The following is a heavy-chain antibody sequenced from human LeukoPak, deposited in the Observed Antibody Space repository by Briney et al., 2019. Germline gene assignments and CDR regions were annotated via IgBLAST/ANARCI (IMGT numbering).Heavy chain of an antibody. CDR1: GYTFTGYC. CDR2: INPNSGGT. Sequence: GASVKVSCKASGYTFTGYCMHWVRQAPGQGLEWMGWINPNSGGTNYAQKFQGRATMTRDTSISTAYMEMSRLRSDDTAMYYCARGDRLVYYYYMDVWGKGTTVTISS. V-gene: IGHV1-2*02. CDR3: ARGDRLVYYYYMDV. J-gene: IGHJ6*03. D-gene: IGHD6-19*01.